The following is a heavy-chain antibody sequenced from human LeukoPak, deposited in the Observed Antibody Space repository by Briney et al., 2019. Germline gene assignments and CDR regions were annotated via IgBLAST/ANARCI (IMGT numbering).Heavy chain of an antibody. D-gene: IGHD6-13*01. CDR2: IYYSGST. Sequence: SQTLSLTCTVSGGSISSGDYYWTWIRQHPGKGLEWIGYIYYSGSTYYNPSLKSRVTISVDTSKNQFSLNLSSVTAADTAVYYCAREVRIAAAVIYDYWGQGTLVTVS. V-gene: IGHV4-31*03. J-gene: IGHJ4*02. CDR3: AREVRIAAAVIYDY. CDR1: GGSISSGDYY.